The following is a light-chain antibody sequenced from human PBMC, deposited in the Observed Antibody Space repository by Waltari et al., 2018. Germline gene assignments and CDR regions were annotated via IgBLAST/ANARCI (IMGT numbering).Light chain of an antibody. Sequence: SYVLTQPPSVSVAPGQTARITCGGNNIGSKSVHWYQQKPGQAPGLVVYDDSDRPSGIPGRFSGSDSGNTAALTISRVEAGDEADYYCQVWDSSSDHGVFGGGTKLTVL. CDR2: DDS. CDR3: QVWDSSSDHGV. CDR1: NIGSKS. J-gene: IGLJ3*02. V-gene: IGLV3-21*02.